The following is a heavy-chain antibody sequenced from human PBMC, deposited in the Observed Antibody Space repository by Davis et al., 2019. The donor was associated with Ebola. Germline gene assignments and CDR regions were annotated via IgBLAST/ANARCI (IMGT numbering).Heavy chain of an antibody. V-gene: IGHV4-34*01. Sequence: MPGGSLRLSCAVYGESFNDYYWSWIRLAPGKGLEWIGEINHRGRTSYNPSLMSRVTLSVDTSTNQFSLKLTSVTAADTAVYYCARGDYAGSSFDYWGQGTLVTVSS. CDR1: GESFNDYY. D-gene: IGHD4-17*01. CDR2: INHRGRT. J-gene: IGHJ4*02. CDR3: ARGDYAGSSFDY.